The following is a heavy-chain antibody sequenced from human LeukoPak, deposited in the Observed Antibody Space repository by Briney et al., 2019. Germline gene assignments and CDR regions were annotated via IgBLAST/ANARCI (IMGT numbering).Heavy chain of an antibody. CDR3: ARALAREFNSYYCYMDV. CDR1: GSSFSSFS. V-gene: IGHV3-21*01. CDR2: ISSSSSYI. D-gene: IGHD3-10*01. J-gene: IGHJ6*03. Sequence: PGGSLRLSCAASGSSFSSFSMNWVRQAPGKGLEGVSSISSSSSYIYYAGSVKGRFTISRDNVKNSLFQQMHSLRDDDTAVYYCARALAREFNSYYCYMDVWGKGTTVTVSS.